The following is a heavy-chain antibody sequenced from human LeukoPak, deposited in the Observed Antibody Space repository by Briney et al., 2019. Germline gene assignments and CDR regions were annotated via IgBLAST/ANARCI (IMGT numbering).Heavy chain of an antibody. J-gene: IGHJ4*02. CDR2: IYTSGST. Sequence: PSETLSLTCTVSGGSISSGSYYWSWIRQPAGKELEWIVRIYTSGSTNYTPYLKSRVTISVDTSENPFSLKLSSVTAADTAVYYWARAASIAARATFDYWGQGTLVTVSS. V-gene: IGHV4-61*02. CDR3: ARAASIAARATFDY. D-gene: IGHD6-6*01. CDR1: GGSISSGSYY.